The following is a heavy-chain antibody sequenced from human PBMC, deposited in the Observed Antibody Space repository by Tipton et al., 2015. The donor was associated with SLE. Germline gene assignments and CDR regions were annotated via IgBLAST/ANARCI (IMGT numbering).Heavy chain of an antibody. CDR2: INHSGST. Sequence: TLSLTCTVSGGSISSGGYYWSWIRQPPGKGLEWIGEINHSGSTNYNPSLKSRVTISVDTSKNQFSLKLSSVTAADTAVYYCARVLTVVPAANVYMDVWGKGTTVTVSS. D-gene: IGHD2-2*01. CDR1: GGSISSGGYY. V-gene: IGHV4-39*07. J-gene: IGHJ6*03. CDR3: ARVLTVVPAANVYMDV.